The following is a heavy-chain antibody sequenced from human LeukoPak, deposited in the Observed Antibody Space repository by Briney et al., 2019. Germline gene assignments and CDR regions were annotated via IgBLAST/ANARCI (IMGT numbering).Heavy chain of an antibody. CDR1: GGSISRGSYY. CDR3: ASEVIAVAAALGFDYYYYTAV. J-gene: IGHJ6*03. Sequence: PSETLSLTCTVSGGSISRGSYYWSWIRQPAGKGLEWIGRIYTSGSTNYNPSLKSRVTISVDTSKNQFSLKLSSVTAADTAVYYCASEVIAVAAALGFDYYYYTAVWGKGTTVTASS. CDR2: IYTSGST. V-gene: IGHV4-61*02. D-gene: IGHD6-19*01.